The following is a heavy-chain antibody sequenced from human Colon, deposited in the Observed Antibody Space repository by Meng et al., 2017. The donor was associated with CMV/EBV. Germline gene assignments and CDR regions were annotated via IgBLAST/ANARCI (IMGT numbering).Heavy chain of an antibody. J-gene: IGHJ4*02. CDR1: EFTLTDYW. CDR2: IFPADSDT. Sequence: KVSCKGSEFTLTDYWIAWVRQMPGKGLEFMGMIFPADSDTRYSSSFQGLVSISADNSLNSAYLQFSSLKASDSAVYYCVRRRGNFMVDYWGQGTLVTVSS. CDR3: VRRRGNFMVDY. V-gene: IGHV5-51*01. D-gene: IGHD2-8*01.